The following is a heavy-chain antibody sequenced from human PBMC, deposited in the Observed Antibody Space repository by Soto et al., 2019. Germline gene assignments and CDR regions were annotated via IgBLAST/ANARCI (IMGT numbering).Heavy chain of an antibody. J-gene: IGHJ6*03. CDR3: ARDGVLDDFWPNPGGDYYMDV. D-gene: IGHD3-3*01. CDR2: INSDGSST. CDR1: GFTFSSYW. V-gene: IGHV3-74*01. Sequence: GGSLRLSCAASGFTFSSYWMHWVRQAPGKGLVWVSRINSDGSSTSYADSVKGRFSISRDNAKNTLYLQMNSLRAEDKAVYYCARDGVLDDFWPNPGGDYYMDVWGKGTTVTVSS.